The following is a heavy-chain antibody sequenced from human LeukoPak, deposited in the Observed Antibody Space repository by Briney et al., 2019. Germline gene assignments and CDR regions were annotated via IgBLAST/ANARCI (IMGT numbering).Heavy chain of an antibody. V-gene: IGHV3-30-3*01. CDR3: AREQWELQETTNWFDP. CDR2: ISYDGSNK. CDR1: GFTFSSYA. Sequence: GGSLRLSCAASGFTFSSYAMHWVRQAPGKGLEWVAVISYDGSNKYYADSVKGRFTISRDNSKNTLYLQMNSLRAEDTAVYYCAREQWELQETTNWFDPWGQGTLVTVSP. J-gene: IGHJ5*02. D-gene: IGHD1-26*01.